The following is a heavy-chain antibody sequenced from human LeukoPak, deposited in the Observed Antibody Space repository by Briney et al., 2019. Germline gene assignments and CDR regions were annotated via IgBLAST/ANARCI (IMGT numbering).Heavy chain of an antibody. D-gene: IGHD6-13*01. V-gene: IGHV1-69*05. CDR1: GGTFSSYA. J-gene: IGHJ6*03. Sequence: ASVKVSCKASGGTFSSYAISWVRQAPGQGLEWMGGIIPIFGTANYAQKFQGKVTITTDESTSTAYMELSSLRSEDTAVYYCARGIAAAYYYYYMDVWGKGTTVTVSS. CDR3: ARGIAAAYYYYYMDV. CDR2: IIPIFGTA.